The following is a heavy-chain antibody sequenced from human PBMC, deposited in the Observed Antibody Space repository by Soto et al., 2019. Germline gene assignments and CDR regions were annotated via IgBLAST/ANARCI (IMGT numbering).Heavy chain of an antibody. Sequence: QVQLVESGGGVVQPGRSLRLSCAASGFTFSSYAMHWVRQAPGKGLEWVAVISYDGSNKYYADSVKGRFTISRDNSKNTLYLQMNSLRAEDTAVYYCARDHFRHVVVITGVFDYWGQGTMVTVSS. V-gene: IGHV3-30-3*01. D-gene: IGHD3-22*01. CDR3: ARDHFRHVVVITGVFDY. J-gene: IGHJ4*02. CDR1: GFTFSSYA. CDR2: ISYDGSNK.